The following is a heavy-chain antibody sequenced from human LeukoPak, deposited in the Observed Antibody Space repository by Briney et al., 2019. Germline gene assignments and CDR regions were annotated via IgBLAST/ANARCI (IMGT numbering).Heavy chain of an antibody. J-gene: IGHJ5*02. V-gene: IGHV4-59*01. CDR2: IYYSGST. Sequence: SETLSLTCTVSGGSISSYYWSWIRQPPGKGLEWIGYIYYSGSTNYNPSLKSRVTISVDTSKSQFSLKLSSVTAADTAVYYCAREGIAAAGTTSDWFDPWGQGTLVTVSS. D-gene: IGHD6-13*01. CDR1: GGSISSYY. CDR3: AREGIAAAGTTSDWFDP.